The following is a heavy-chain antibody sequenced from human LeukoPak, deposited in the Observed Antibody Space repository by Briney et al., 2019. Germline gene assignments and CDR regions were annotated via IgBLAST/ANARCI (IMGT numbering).Heavy chain of an antibody. CDR1: GFTFSSYA. CDR2: ISGNGGST. Sequence: PGGSLRLSCAASGFTFSSYAMSWVRQAPGKGLEWVSTISGNGGSTYYADSVKGRFTISRDNSKNTLYLHLHSLRAEDTAVYSCAKAGLWLGESQYYFDYWGQGTLVTVSS. V-gene: IGHV3-23*01. J-gene: IGHJ4*02. CDR3: AKAGLWLGESQYYFDY. D-gene: IGHD3-10*01.